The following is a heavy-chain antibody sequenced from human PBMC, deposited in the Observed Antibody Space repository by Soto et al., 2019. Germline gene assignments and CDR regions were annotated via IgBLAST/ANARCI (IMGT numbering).Heavy chain of an antibody. Sequence: SETLSLTCSVCGGSFSDYYWSWIRQPPGKGLEWIGEINHSGSTNYNPSLKSRVTISVHTSKNQFSLKLNSVTAADTAIYYCVRESAASGPNWFETWGPGTLVTVSS. J-gene: IGHJ5*02. CDR1: GGSFSDYY. V-gene: IGHV4-34*01. CDR3: VRESAASGPNWFET. CDR2: INHSGST. D-gene: IGHD6-13*01.